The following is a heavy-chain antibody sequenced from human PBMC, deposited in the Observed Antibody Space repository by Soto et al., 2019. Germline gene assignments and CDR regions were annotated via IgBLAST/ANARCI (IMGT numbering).Heavy chain of an antibody. CDR2: ISSSSSYT. CDR1: GFTFSDYY. Sequence: GGSLRLSCAASGFTFSDYYMSWIRKAPGKGLEWVSYISSSSSYTNYADSVKGRFTISRDNAKNSLYLQMNSLRAEDTAVYYCARDRAYSSGWYPYWGQGTLVTVSS. J-gene: IGHJ4*02. CDR3: ARDRAYSSGWYPY. D-gene: IGHD6-19*01. V-gene: IGHV3-11*06.